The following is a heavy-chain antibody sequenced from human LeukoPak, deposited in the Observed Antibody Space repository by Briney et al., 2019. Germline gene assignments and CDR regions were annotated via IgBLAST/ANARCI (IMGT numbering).Heavy chain of an antibody. CDR3: ARDLTQYSLDYYYGMDV. CDR2: INPNSGGT. Sequence: ASVKVSCKASGYTFTGYYMHWVRQAPGQGLEWMGWINPNSGGTNHAQKFQGRVTMTRDTSISTAYMELSRLRSDDTAVYYCARDLTQYSLDYYYGMDVWGQGTTVTVSS. J-gene: IGHJ6*02. V-gene: IGHV1-2*02. CDR1: GYTFTGYY. D-gene: IGHD2-21*01.